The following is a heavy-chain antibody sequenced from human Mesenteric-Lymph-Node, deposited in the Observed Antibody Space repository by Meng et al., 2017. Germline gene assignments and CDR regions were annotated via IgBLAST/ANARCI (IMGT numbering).Heavy chain of an antibody. D-gene: IGHD1-14*01. CDR3: ARGRRNEPLFDY. J-gene: IGHJ4*02. Sequence: QIQLVQFRAEGKKRGAAANVACKISGGSFSTHTFSWVRQAPGQGLEWMGGLIDVFDKTKAAPMFQDIVTLTEDESTSSSYMELSSLTLDDTAVYFCARGRRNEPLFDYWGQGTLVTVSS. CDR2: LIDVFDKT. CDR1: GGSFSTHT. V-gene: IGHV1-69*13.